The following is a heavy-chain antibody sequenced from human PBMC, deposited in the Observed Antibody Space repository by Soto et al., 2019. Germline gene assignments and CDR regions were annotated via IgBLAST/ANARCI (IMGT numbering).Heavy chain of an antibody. V-gene: IGHV4-59*08. J-gene: IGHJ4*02. CDR2: IYSSGST. CDR1: GGSISSYY. Sequence: QVQLLESGPGLVKPSETLSLTCTVSGGSISSYYWSWIRQPPGKGLEWIGYIYSSGSTNYNPSLTSRVTKSVDTSMNQFSLKLSSVTAADTAVYYCARRYGGGFDYWGQGTLVTVSS. CDR3: ARRYGGGFDY. D-gene: IGHD3-10*01.